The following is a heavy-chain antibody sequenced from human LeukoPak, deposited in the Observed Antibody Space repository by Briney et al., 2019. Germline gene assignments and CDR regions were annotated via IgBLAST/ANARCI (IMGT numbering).Heavy chain of an antibody. D-gene: IGHD3-16*01. CDR3: ARCALGVWADNYYMDV. CDR1: ESLNGYA. Sequence: GGSLRLSCSASESLNGYAMSWVREAPGMGLEWVASSGSSGSNMYSADSVKGRFIISRDNAKKSLSLEMNSLTSHDTAIYYCARCALGVWADNYYMDVWGTGTTVIVSS. J-gene: IGHJ6*03. V-gene: IGHV3-21*01. CDR2: SGSSGSNM.